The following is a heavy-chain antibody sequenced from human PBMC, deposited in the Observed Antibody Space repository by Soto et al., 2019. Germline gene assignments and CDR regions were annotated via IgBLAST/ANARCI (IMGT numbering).Heavy chain of an antibody. CDR3: ARELQEAFSFDI. CDR1: GFTFSSYA. V-gene: IGHV3-30-3*01. Sequence: QVQLVESGGGVVQPGRSLRLSCAASGFTFSSYAMHWVRQAPGKGLEWVAVISYDGSNKYYADSVKGRFTISRDNSKNTLYLHMNSLRAEDTAVYYCARELQEAFSFDIWGQGTMVTVSS. CDR2: ISYDGSNK. J-gene: IGHJ3*02.